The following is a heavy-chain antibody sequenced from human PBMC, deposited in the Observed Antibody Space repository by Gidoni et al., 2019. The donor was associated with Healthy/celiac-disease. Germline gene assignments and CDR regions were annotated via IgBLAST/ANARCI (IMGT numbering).Heavy chain of an antibody. J-gene: IGHJ2*01. CDR3: ASRQQGSFDL. V-gene: IGHV4-31*03. D-gene: IGHD6-13*01. CDR1: GCSISSGGYY. CDR2: IYYSGST. Sequence: QVQLQESGPGLLKPSQTLSLPCTFPGCSISSGGYYWSWIRQHQGKCLEWIGYIYYSGSTYYNPSLKSRVTISVDTSKNQFSLKLSSVNAADTAVYYCASRQQGSFDLWGRGTLVTVSS.